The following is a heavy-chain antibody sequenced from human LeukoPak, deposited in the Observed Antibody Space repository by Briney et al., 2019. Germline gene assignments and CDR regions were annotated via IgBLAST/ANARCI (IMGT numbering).Heavy chain of an antibody. D-gene: IGHD6-13*01. J-gene: IGHJ6*03. CDR1: GFTFSSYW. Sequence: GGSLRLSCAASGFTFSSYWMHWVRQAPGKGLVWVSRINSDGSSTSYADSVKGRFTISGDNAKNTLYLQMNSLRAEDTAVYYCARDAARYSSYYYYYYMDVWGKGTTVTVSS. CDR3: ARDAARYSSYYYYYYMDV. CDR2: INSDGSST. V-gene: IGHV3-74*01.